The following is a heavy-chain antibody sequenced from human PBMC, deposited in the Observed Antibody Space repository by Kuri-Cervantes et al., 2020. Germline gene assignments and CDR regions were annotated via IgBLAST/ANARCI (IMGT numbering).Heavy chain of an antibody. V-gene: IGHV3-11*01. CDR2: ISTSGSPI. J-gene: IGHJ4*02. CDR3: ARGSTRLDY. Sequence: GGSLKISCAASGFTFNNYYMSWIRQVPGKGLEWVSYISTSGSPIYYADSVKGRFTISRDNAKSSLFLQMNSLRAEDTAVYYCARGSTRLDYWGQGTLVTVSS. CDR1: GFTFNNYY. D-gene: IGHD4-11*01.